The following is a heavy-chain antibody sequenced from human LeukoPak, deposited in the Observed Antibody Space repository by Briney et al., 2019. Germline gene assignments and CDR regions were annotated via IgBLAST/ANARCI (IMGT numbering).Heavy chain of an antibody. CDR3: ARGVLGGSYNY. V-gene: IGHV4-61*02. Sequence: SQTLSLTCTVSGGSISGGSHYWSWIRQPAGKGLEWIGRMYTGGSSNYNPSLKSRVTISIDTSKNQFSLKLSSVTAADTAVYYCARGVLGGSYNYWGQGTLVTVSS. CDR2: MYTGGSS. J-gene: IGHJ4*02. D-gene: IGHD1-26*01. CDR1: GGSISGGSHY.